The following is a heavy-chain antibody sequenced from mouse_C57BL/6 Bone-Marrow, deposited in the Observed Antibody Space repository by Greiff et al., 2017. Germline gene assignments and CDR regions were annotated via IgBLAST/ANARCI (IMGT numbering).Heavy chain of an antibody. CDR3: TRWDCIDY. CDR1: GYTFTDYE. J-gene: IGHJ2*01. Sequence: VQLVESGAELVRPGASVTLSCKASGYTFTDYEMHWVKQTPVHGLEWIGAIDPETGGTDYNQKFKGKAILTADKSSSTAYMELRSLTSEDSAVYYCTRWDCIDYWGQGTTLTVSS. D-gene: IGHD4-1*01. CDR2: IDPETGGT. V-gene: IGHV1-15*01.